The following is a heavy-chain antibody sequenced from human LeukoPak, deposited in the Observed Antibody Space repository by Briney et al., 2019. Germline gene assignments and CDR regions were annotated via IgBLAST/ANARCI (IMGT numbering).Heavy chain of an antibody. CDR1: GETFIHNF. J-gene: IGHJ4*02. CDR2: INHSGST. V-gene: IGHV4-34*01. CDR3: ARAMPYFYGSIAVPGTIDY. D-gene: IGHD6-19*01. Sequence: PSETLSLTCAVYGETFIHNFWTWIRQPPGKRLEWIGQINHSGSTYYNPSLKSRVTILVDTSKNQFSLKLTSVTAADTAVYYCARAMPYFYGSIAVPGTIDYWGQGILVTVSS.